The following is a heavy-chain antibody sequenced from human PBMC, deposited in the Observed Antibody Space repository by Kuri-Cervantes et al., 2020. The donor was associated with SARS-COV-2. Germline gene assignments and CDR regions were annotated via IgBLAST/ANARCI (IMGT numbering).Heavy chain of an antibody. D-gene: IGHD6-19*01. CDR1: GGSFSGYY. CDR2: INHSGST. Sequence: ESLKISCAVYGGSFSGYYWSWIRQPPGKGLEWIGEINHSGSTNYNPSLKSRVTVSVDTSKNQFSLKLSSVTAADTAVYYCARHTGNSSGWYLYYYGMDVWGQGTTVTVSS. CDR3: ARHTGNSSGWYLYYYGMDV. J-gene: IGHJ6*02. V-gene: IGHV4-34*01.